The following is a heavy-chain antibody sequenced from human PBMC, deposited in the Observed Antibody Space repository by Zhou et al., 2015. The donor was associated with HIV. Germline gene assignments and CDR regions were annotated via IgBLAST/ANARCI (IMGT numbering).Heavy chain of an antibody. Sequence: QVQLVQSGAEAKKPGSSVKVSCKASGGTFNNYAISWVRQAPGQGLEWMGGIIPIFGPVNYAQKFQGRVTITADKSTSTAYMELSSLTSEDTAIYFCARSSVNHDDAFDLWGQGTNVIVSS. V-gene: IGHV1-69*06. J-gene: IGHJ3*01. CDR3: ARSSVNHDDAFDL. CDR2: IIPIFGPV. CDR1: GGTFNNYA. D-gene: IGHD1-14*01.